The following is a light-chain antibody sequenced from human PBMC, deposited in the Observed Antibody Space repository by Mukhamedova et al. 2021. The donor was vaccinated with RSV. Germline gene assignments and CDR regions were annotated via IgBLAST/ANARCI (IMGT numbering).Light chain of an antibody. V-gene: IGLV2-18*02. CDR2: EVS. CDR1: YDR. Sequence: YDRVSWYQQPPGSAPKLIIYEVSRRPSGVPDRFSGSKSGNTASLTISGLQAEDEADYYCSSYRSPGTQVLFGGGAKLTVL. CDR3: SSYRSPGTQVL. J-gene: IGLJ2*01.